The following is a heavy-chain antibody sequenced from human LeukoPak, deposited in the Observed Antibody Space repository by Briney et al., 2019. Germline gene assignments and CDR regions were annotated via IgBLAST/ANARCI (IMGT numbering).Heavy chain of an antibody. Sequence: SETLSLTCTVSGYSISCGYYWGWIRQPPGKGLEWIGSIYHSGSTYYNPSLKSRVTISVDTSKNQFSLNLSSVTAADTAVYYCARGGIIVVVSDFDYWGQGTLVTVSS. V-gene: IGHV4-38-2*02. J-gene: IGHJ4*02. CDR1: GYSISCGYY. CDR3: ARGGIIVVVSDFDY. CDR2: IYHSGST. D-gene: IGHD3-22*01.